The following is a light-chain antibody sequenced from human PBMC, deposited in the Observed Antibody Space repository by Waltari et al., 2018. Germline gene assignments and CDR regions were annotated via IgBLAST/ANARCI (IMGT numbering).Light chain of an antibody. J-gene: IGKJ1*01. CDR2: DAS. CDR1: QSVSRT. Sequence: EIVLTQSPGTLSLSPGDRATLSCRASQSVSRTLAWCQQKPGQAPRLLIYDASSRATGIPDRFSGSGSGTDFSLTISRLEPEDFAVYYCQKYGTLPATFGQGTKVEIK. CDR3: QKYGTLPAT. V-gene: IGKV3-20*01.